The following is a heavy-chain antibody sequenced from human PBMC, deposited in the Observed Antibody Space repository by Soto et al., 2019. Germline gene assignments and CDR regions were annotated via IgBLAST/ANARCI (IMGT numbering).Heavy chain of an antibody. CDR2: ISSNGGST. CDR1: GFTFSSYA. V-gene: IGHV3-64D*06. Sequence: GGSLRLSCSASGFTFSSYAMHWVRQAPGKGLEYVSAISSNGGSTYYADSVKGRFTISRDNSKNTLYLQMSSLRAEDTAVYYCVKATVTTLDYYYYYGMDVWGQGTTVTVSS. D-gene: IGHD4-17*01. CDR3: VKATVTTLDYYYYYGMDV. J-gene: IGHJ6*02.